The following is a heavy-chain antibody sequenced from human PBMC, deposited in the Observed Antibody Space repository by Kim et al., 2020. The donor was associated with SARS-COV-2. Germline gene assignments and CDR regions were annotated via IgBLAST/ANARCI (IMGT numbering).Heavy chain of an antibody. CDR3: ARDWLGFDY. CDR2: K. J-gene: IGHJ4*02. V-gene: IGHV3-7*01. Sequence: KYYVDSVKGRFTSSRDNAKNSLYLQMNSLRAEDTAVYYCARDWLGFDYWGQGTLVTVSS. D-gene: IGHD3-10*01.